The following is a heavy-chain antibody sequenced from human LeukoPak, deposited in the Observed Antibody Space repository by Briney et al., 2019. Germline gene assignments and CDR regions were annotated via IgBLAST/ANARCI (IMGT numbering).Heavy chain of an antibody. CDR2: ISGSDGST. Sequence: GGSLRLSCAASGFTFSSSAMSWVRLAPGKGLEWVSGISGSDGSTYYADSVKGRFTISRDNAKNSLYLQMNSLRAEDTAVYYCARDVAAAGKTYDYWGQGTLVTVSS. CDR3: ARDVAAAGKTYDY. J-gene: IGHJ4*02. D-gene: IGHD6-13*01. CDR1: GFTFSSSA. V-gene: IGHV3-23*01.